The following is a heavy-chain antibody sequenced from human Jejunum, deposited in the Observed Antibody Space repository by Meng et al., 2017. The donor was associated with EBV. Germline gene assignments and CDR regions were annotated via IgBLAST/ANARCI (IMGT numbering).Heavy chain of an antibody. J-gene: IGHJ4*02. D-gene: IGHD4-17*01. CDR2: VQRVGS. Sequence: ERRHELVKPWGTLASLCTVCALANNTKIDTWGGTRQTPGKVSEWMGHVQRVGSNYNPSLKSRVTIPVDTSKNQFALKVNSVTAADTAVYYCVMGPDYAKSGYWGQGILVTVSS. CDR1: ALANNTKIDT. V-gene: IGHV4-39*01. CDR3: VMGPDYAKSGY.